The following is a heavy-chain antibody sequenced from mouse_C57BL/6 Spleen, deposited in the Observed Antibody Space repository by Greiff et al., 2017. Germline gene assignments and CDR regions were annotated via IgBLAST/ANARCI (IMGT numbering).Heavy chain of an antibody. Sequence: EVKLVESGGDLVKPGGSLKLSCAASGFTFSSYGMSWVRPTPDKRLEWVATISSGGSYTYYPDSVKGRFTISRDNAKNTLYLQMSSLKSEDTAMYYCAGWFAYWGQGTLVTVSA. V-gene: IGHV5-6*01. CDR2: ISSGGSYT. CDR1: GFTFSSYG. J-gene: IGHJ3*01. CDR3: AGWFAY.